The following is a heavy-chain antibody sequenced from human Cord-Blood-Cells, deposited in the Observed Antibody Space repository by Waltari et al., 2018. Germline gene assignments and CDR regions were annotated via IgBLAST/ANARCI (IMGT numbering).Heavy chain of an antibody. CDR2: IYYSGST. J-gene: IGHJ4*02. Sequence: QLQLQESGPGLVKPSETLSLTCTVSGGSLSSCSYYWGCVRQPPGKGLEWIGSIYYSGSTYYNPSLKSRVTISVDTSKNQFSLKLSSVTAADTAVYYCARGAVAGTVFDYRGQGTLVTVSS. CDR1: GGSLSSCSYY. V-gene: IGHV4-39*01. CDR3: ARGAVAGTVFDY. D-gene: IGHD6-19*01.